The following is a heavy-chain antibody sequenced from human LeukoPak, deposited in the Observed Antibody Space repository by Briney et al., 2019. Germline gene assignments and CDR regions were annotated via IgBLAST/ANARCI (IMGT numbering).Heavy chain of an antibody. CDR1: GDSVSSNSVA. V-gene: IGHV6-1*01. CDR3: SRVTSHGSGDY. CDR2: TYYSSKWYN. D-gene: IGHD2/OR15-2a*01. Sequence: SQTLSLTCAISGDSVSSNSVAWNCIRQSPSGGLEWVGRTYYSSKWYNDYAVSVKSRITINPNTSKNQFCLQLNSVTPEDRAVYYCSRVTSHGSGDYWGKGTLVTVS. J-gene: IGHJ4*02.